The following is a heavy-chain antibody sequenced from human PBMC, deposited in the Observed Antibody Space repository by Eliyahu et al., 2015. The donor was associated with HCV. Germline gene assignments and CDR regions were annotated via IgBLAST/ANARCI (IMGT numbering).Heavy chain of an antibody. CDR1: GDSINSNY. CDR3: VRDIPYIGSFYYFDY. CDR2: IYYSGYT. V-gene: IGHV4-59*01. J-gene: IGHJ4*01. D-gene: IGHD1-26*01. Sequence: QVQLQESGPGLVKPSETLSLTCTVSGDSINSNYWSWIRQPPGKGLEWIGQIYYSGYTNYNPSLKSRVTISLDTSKSQFSLKLGSVTAADTAVYYCVRDIPYIGSFYYFDYWGRGTLVTVSS.